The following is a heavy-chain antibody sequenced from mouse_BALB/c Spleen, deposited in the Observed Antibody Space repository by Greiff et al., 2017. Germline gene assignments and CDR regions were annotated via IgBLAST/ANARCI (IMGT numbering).Heavy chain of an antibody. D-gene: IGHD1-1*01. V-gene: IGHV2-2*02. J-gene: IGHJ4*01. CDR1: GFSLTSCG. CDR2: IWSGGST. Sequence: VQLQQSGPGLVQPSQSLSITCTVSGFSLTSCGVHWVRQSPGKGLEWLGVIWSGGSTDYNAAFISRLSISKDNSKSQVFFKMNSLQANDTAIYYCARNSPVNYYGSSPYYAMDYWGQGTSVTVSS. CDR3: ARNSPVNYYGSSPYYAMDY.